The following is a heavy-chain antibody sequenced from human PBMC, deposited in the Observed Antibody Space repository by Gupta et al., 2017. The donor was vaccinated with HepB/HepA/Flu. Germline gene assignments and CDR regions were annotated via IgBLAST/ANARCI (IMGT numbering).Heavy chain of an antibody. CDR1: GFTFSSYA. CDR2: ISGSGGST. D-gene: IGHD7-27*01. Sequence: EVQLLESGGGLVQPGGSLRLSCAASGFTFSSYAMSWVPQAPGKGLEWVLAISGSGGSTYYADSVKGRFTISRDNSKNTLYLQMNSLRAEDTAVYYCAKDGLGITQIDFDYWGQGTLVTVSS. V-gene: IGHV3-23*01. CDR3: AKDGLGITQIDFDY. J-gene: IGHJ4*02.